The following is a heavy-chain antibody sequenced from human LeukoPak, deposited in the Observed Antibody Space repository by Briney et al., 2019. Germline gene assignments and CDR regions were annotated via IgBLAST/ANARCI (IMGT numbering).Heavy chain of an antibody. CDR2: IYYSGST. V-gene: IGHV4-61*01. J-gene: IGHJ4*02. D-gene: IGHD6-13*01. CDR3: ARDVVAAAGTWDY. CDR1: GGSISSGSYY. Sequence: SETLSLTCTVSGGSISSGSYYWSWIRQPPGKGLEWIGYIYYSGSTIYNPSLKSRVTISVDTSKNQFSLKLSSVTAADTAVYYCARDVVAAAGTWDYWGQGTLVTVSS.